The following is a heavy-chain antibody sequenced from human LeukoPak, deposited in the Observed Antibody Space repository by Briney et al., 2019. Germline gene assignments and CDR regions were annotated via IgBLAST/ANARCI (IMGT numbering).Heavy chain of an antibody. D-gene: IGHD3-22*01. CDR3: AVLKNYYDSSGYYPP. V-gene: IGHV4-39*07. CDR2: MYYSGST. Sequence: SETLSLTCTVSGGSISSSSYYWGWIRQPPGKGLEWIGSMYYSGSTYYNPSLKSRVTISVDTSKNQFSLKLSSVTAADTAVYYCAVLKNYYDSSGYYPPWGQGTLVTVSS. J-gene: IGHJ5*02. CDR1: GGSISSSSYY.